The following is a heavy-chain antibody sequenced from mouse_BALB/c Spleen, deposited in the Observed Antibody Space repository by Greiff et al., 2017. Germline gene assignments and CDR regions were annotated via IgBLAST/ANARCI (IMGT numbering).Heavy chain of an antibody. J-gene: IGHJ2*01. V-gene: IGHV5-6*02. D-gene: IGHD2-3*01. Sequence: EVMLVESGGDLVKPGGSLKLSCAASGFTFSSYGMSWVRQTPDKRLEWVATISSGGSYTYYPDSVKGRFTISRDNAKNTLYLQMSSLKSEDTAMYYCARDGYYFDYWGQGTTPT. CDR2: ISSGGSYT. CDR1: GFTFSSYG. CDR3: ARDGYYFDY.